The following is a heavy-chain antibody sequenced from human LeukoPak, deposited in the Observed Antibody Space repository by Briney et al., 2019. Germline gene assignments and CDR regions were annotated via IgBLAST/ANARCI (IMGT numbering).Heavy chain of an antibody. CDR1: ADSISSYY. J-gene: IGHJ2*01. D-gene: IGHD3-10*01. Sequence: SETLSLTCSISADSISSYYWGWIRQTPQRGLELIGYGHFSGYADYNPSLKSRVNLSVDTTKKLTSLRLTSVTAADTAVYYCARRGFFGSGNYYNPSSYFDVWGRGALVTVSS. CDR2: GHFSGYA. CDR3: ARRGFFGSGNYYNPSSYFDV. V-gene: IGHV4-59*12.